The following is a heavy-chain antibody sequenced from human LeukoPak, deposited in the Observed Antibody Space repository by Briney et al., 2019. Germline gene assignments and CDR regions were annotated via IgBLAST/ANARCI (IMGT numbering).Heavy chain of an antibody. Sequence: ASVKVSCKASGYTFTSYGISWVRQAPGQGLEWMGWISAYNGNTNYAQKLQGRVTMTTDTSTSTAYMELRSLRSDDTAVYYCAREYCSSTSCSFDYWDQGTLVTVSS. CDR3: AREYCSSTSCSFDY. V-gene: IGHV1-18*01. CDR1: GYTFTSYG. J-gene: IGHJ4*02. CDR2: ISAYNGNT. D-gene: IGHD2-2*01.